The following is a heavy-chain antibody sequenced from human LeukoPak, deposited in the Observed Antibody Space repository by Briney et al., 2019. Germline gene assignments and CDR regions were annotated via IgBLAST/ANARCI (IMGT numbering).Heavy chain of an antibody. CDR1: GDSISSYY. V-gene: IGHV4-59*01. J-gene: IGHJ3*02. CDR3: AKLGGGTYSLGLDAFDI. D-gene: IGHD1-26*01. Sequence: PSETLSLTCIVSGDSISSYYWSWIRQPPGKGLEWIGYIYYSGSANYNPSLKSRVTISVDTSKNQFSLKLSSVTAADTAVYYCAKLGGGTYSLGLDAFDIWGQGTMVTVSS. CDR2: IYYSGSA.